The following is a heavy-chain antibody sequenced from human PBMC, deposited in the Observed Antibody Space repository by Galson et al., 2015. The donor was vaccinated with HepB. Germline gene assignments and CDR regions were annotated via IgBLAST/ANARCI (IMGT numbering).Heavy chain of an antibody. V-gene: IGHV3-21*01. CDR2: ISSSSSYI. Sequence: LRLSCAASGFTFSSYSMNWVRQAPGKGLEWVSSISSSSSYIYYADSVKGRFTISRDNAMNTLYLQMDSLRAEDTAVYYCTRGAGEYKNYVIDQWGQGILVTVSS. CDR3: TRGAGEYKNYVIDQ. J-gene: IGHJ5*02. D-gene: IGHD3-16*01. CDR1: GFTFSSYS.